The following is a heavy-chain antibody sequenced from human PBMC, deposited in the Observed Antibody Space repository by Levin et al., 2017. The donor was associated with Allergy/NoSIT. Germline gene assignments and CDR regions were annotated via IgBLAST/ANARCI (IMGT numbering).Heavy chain of an antibody. V-gene: IGHV1-18*01. D-gene: IGHD6-19*01. CDR1: GYTFRVYG. CDR2: ISPNNGHT. Sequence: ASVKVSCKASGYTFRVYGIIWVRQAPGEGLEWLGWISPNNGHTKVSHKVQGRVTVTTDASTTTAYLDIRSLTSDDTAVYYCARDLGTGWYDNAFEIWGQGTLVSVSS. CDR3: ARDLGTGWYDNAFEI. J-gene: IGHJ3*02.